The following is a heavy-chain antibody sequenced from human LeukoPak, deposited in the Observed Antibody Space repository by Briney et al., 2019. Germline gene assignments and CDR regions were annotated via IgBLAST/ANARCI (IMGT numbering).Heavy chain of an antibody. D-gene: IGHD5-18*01. CDR3: ARDEYSYGYYYYYMDV. CDR1: GFTFSSYR. J-gene: IGHJ6*03. CDR2: VSSTSTYI. Sequence: PGGSLRLSCAASGFTFSSYRMNCVRQAPGKGLEWVASVSSTSTYIYYADSVKGRFTISKDNAKNSLYLQMNSLRAEDTAVYYCARDEYSYGYYYYYMDVWGKGTTVTVSS. V-gene: IGHV3-21*01.